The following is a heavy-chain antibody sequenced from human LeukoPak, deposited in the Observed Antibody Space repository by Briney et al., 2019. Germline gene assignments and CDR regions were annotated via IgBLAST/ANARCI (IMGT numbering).Heavy chain of an antibody. CDR2: IYHSGST. J-gene: IGHJ4*02. D-gene: IGHD6-19*01. V-gene: IGHV4-30-2*02. CDR1: GGSISSGGYS. CDR3: AKILVTGKTDY. Sequence: SETLSLTCAVSGGSISSGGYSWSWIRQPPGKGLEWIGYIYHSGSTYYNPSLKSRVTISVDTSKNQFSLKLSSVTAADTAVYYCAKILVTGKTDYWGQGTLVTVSS.